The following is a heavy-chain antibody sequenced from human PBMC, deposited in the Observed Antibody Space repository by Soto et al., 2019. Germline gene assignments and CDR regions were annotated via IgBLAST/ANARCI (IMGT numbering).Heavy chain of an antibody. CDR3: ARTLFSNPYPLDF. CDR2: ISSISSTI. Sequence: GGSLRLSCAASGFSFSSYSMNWVRQVPGKGLEWVSYISSISSTIYYADSVKGRFTISRDNAKSSLYLQMNSLRDEDTAVYYCARTLFSNPYPLDFRGQRTLVLGSA. CDR1: GFSFSSYS. J-gene: IGHJ4*02. D-gene: IGHD3-3*01. V-gene: IGHV3-48*02.